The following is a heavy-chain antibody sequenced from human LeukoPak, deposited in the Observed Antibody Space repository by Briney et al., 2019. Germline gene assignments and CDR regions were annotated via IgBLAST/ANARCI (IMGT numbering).Heavy chain of an antibody. V-gene: IGHV7-4-1*02. D-gene: IGHD3-9*01. CDR1: GYTFTSYG. J-gene: IGHJ4*02. CDR2: ISTNTGNP. CDR3: ARERDLTALDY. Sequence: ASVKVSCKASGYTFTSYGISWVRQAPGQGLEWMGWISTNTGNPTYAQGFTGRFVFSLDTSVSTAYLQISSLKAEDTAVYYCARERDLTALDYWGQGTLVTVSS.